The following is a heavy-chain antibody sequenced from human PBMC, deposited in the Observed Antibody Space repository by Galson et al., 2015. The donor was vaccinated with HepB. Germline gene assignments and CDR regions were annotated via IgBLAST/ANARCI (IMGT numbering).Heavy chain of an antibody. CDR3: ARHACVGGSCYHPSDAFEI. J-gene: IGHJ3*02. V-gene: IGHV5-51*01. Sequence: QSGAEVKKPGESLKVSCKGSGYSFSSYWIGWVRQMPGKGLEWMGIIYPGDSQTRYSPSFQGQVTISADKSISTAYLQWSSLKASDTAMYYCARHACVGGSCYHPSDAFEIWGQGTLVTVSS. D-gene: IGHD2-15*01. CDR2: IYPGDSQT. CDR1: GYSFSSYW.